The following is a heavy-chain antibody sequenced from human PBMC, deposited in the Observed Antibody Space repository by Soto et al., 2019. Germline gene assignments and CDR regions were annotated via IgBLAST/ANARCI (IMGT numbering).Heavy chain of an antibody. CDR3: AKDILGYCSGGSCYLVDY. J-gene: IGHJ4*02. Sequence: QVQLVESGGAVVKPGRPLRLSFAASGFPFSTNGMPWVRRAPARGREGVAVISYDGSNKYYADSVKGRFTISRDNSKNTLYLQMNSLRAEDTAVYYCAKDILGYCSGGSCYLVDYWGQGTLVTVSS. CDR1: GFPFSTNG. D-gene: IGHD2-15*01. CDR2: ISYDGSNK. V-gene: IGHV3-30*18.